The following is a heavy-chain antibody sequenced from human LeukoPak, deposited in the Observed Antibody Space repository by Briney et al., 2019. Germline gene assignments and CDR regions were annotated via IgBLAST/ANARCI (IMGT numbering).Heavy chain of an antibody. D-gene: IGHD2-2*01. V-gene: IGHV1-69*06. CDR2: IIPIFGTA. Sequence: ASVTVSFKASGGTFISYAISWVRQAPGQGLEWMGGIIPIFGTANYAQRFQGRVTNTADKSTRTAYMELSSLRSEDTAVYYCARDEADIVVVPAATSHAFDIWGQGTMVTVSS. CDR3: ARDEADIVVVPAATSHAFDI. J-gene: IGHJ3*02. CDR1: GGTFISYA.